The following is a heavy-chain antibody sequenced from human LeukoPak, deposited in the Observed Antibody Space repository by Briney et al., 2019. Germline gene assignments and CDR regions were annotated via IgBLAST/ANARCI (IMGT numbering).Heavy chain of an antibody. CDR1: GFTFSSYS. V-gene: IGHV3-48*01. CDR3: ARVPGYYDSSGSGYYMDV. Sequence: GGSLRLSCAASGFTFSSYSMNWVRQAPGKGLEWVSYISSRSSTIYYADSVKGRFTISRDNAKNSLYLQMNSLRAEDTAVYYCARVPGYYDSSGSGYYMDVWGKGTTVTVSS. D-gene: IGHD3-22*01. CDR2: ISSRSSTI. J-gene: IGHJ6*03.